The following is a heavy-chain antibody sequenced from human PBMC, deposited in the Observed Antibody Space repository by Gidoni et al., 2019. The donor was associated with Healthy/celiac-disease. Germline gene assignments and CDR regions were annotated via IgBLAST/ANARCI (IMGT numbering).Heavy chain of an antibody. J-gene: IGHJ6*02. CDR2: IIPIFGTA. CDR3: ARALFWSGLGRYYYYYGMDV. CDR1: GGTFSSYA. V-gene: IGHV1-69*06. Sequence: QVQLVQSGAEVKKPGSSVKVSCKASGGTFSSYAISWVRQAPGQGLEWMGGIIPIFGTANYAQKFQGRVTITADKSTSTAYMELSSLRSEDTAVYYCARALFWSGLGRYYYYYGMDVWGQGTTVTVSS. D-gene: IGHD3-3*01.